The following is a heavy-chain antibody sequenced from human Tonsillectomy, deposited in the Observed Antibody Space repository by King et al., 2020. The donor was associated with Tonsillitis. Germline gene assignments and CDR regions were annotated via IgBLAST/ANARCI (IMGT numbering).Heavy chain of an antibody. Sequence: VQLVESGGGVVQPGRSLRLSCAASGFTFSSYGMHWVRQAPGKGLEWVAVISYDGSNKYYADSVKGRFTISRDNSKNTLYLQMNSLRAEDTAVYYCAKDEKVRRWPTAGPDYWGQGTLVTVSS. J-gene: IGHJ4*02. CDR3: AKDEKVRRWPTAGPDY. V-gene: IGHV3-30*18. D-gene: IGHD5-24*01. CDR1: GFTFSSYG. CDR2: ISYDGSNK.